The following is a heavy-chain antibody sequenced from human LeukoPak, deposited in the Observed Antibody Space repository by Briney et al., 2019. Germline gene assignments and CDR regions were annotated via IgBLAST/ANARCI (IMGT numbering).Heavy chain of an antibody. CDR3: ARGGSSSWSPFDY. D-gene: IGHD6-13*01. CDR1: GFTFSSYG. J-gene: IGHJ4*02. Sequence: GGSLRLSCAASGFTFSSYGMHWVRQAPGKGLGWVAVIWYDGSNKYYADSVKGRFTISRDNSKNTLYLQMNSLRAEDTAVYYCARGGSSSWSPFDYWGQGTLVTVSS. CDR2: IWYDGSNK. V-gene: IGHV3-33*01.